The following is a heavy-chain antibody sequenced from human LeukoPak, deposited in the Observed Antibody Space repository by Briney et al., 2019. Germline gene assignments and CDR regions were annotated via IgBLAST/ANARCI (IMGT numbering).Heavy chain of an antibody. J-gene: IGHJ4*02. CDR2: MYSGGTT. V-gene: IGHV3-53*01. CDR1: GFTVSNNY. D-gene: IGHD6-6*01. CDR3: ARVYSSSSQDY. Sequence: PGGSLRLSCAASGFTVSNNYMNWVRQAPGKGLEWVSVMYSGGTTYYADSVKGRFSISRDKSKNTVFLQMSSLKAEDTAVYYCARVYSSSSQDYWGQGTLVTVSS.